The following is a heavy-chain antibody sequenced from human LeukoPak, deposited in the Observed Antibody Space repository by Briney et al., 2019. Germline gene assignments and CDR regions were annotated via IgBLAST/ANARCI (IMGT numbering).Heavy chain of an antibody. CDR3: ARGNYDSSGYYLRRVSSFDY. V-gene: IGHV4-59*01. D-gene: IGHD3-22*01. CDR2: IYYSGST. CDR1: GGSISSYY. J-gene: IGHJ4*02. Sequence: SETLSLTCTVSGGSISSYYWSWIRQPTGKGREWIGYIYYSGSTNYNPSLKSRVTISVDTSKNQFSLKLSSVTAADTAVYYCARGNYDSSGYYLRRVSSFDYWGQGTLVTVSS.